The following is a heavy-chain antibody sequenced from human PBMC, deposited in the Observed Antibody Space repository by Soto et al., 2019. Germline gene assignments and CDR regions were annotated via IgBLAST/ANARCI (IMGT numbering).Heavy chain of an antibody. CDR1: GGSFNNYS. CDR3: ARGGGSGSTKRLIDY. CDR2: VDHSGGT. V-gene: IGHV4-34*01. Sequence: SETLSLTCAAYGGSFNNYSWTWLRQPPGKGLEWIGEVDHSGGTNYIPSLEGRVTIAEDTSKNQFSLNLNSVTAADTALYFCARGGGSGSTKRLIDYWSQGTLVTVSS. D-gene: IGHD3-10*01. J-gene: IGHJ4*02.